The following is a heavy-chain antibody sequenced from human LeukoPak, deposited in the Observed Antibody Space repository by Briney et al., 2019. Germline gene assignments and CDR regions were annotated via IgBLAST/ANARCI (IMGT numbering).Heavy chain of an antibody. Sequence: SETLSLTCTVSGGSISSYYWSWIRQPPGKGLEWIGYIYYSGSTNYNPSLKSRVTISVDTSKNQFSLKLSSVTAADTAMYYCARGPWSYYYYGMDVWGQGTTVTVSS. V-gene: IGHV4-59*01. CDR1: GGSISSYY. CDR3: ARGPWSYYYYGMDV. CDR2: IYYSGST. D-gene: IGHD2-8*01. J-gene: IGHJ6*02.